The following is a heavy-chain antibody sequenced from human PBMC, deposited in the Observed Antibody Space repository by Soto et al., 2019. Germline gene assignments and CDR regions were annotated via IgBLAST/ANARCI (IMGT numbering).Heavy chain of an antibody. D-gene: IGHD1-1*01. CDR3: VRRSTVSNSALDV. Sequence: PGRNLGLSCAGSGFSFGSYEMHWVGQAPGKGLEWVTFTSYDGSINYYADSVKGRFTMSRDNSKNLLYLQMKSLRTEDTAVYYYVRRSTVSNSALDVRGQGPT. J-gene: IGHJ6*02. CDR1: GFSFGSYE. CDR2: TSYDGSIN. V-gene: IGHV3-30*04.